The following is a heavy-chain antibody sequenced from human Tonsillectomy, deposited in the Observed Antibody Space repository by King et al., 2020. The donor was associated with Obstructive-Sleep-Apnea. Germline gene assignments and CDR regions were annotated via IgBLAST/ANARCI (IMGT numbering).Heavy chain of an antibody. CDR2: IYSGNST. D-gene: IGHD3-10*01. Sequence: VQLVESGGGLVQPGGSLRLSCAASGFTVSSNYMSWVRQAPGTGLEWVSIIYSGNSTYYADSVKGRFTISRHNSKNTLYLQMNSLRAEDTAVYYCARAAYYDGSRYFDYWGQGTLVTVSS. CDR1: GFTVSSNY. J-gene: IGHJ4*02. V-gene: IGHV3-53*04. CDR3: ARAAYYDGSRYFDY.